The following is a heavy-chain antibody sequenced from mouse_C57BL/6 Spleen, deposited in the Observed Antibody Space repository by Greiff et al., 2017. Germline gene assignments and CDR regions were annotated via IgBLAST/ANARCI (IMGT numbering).Heavy chain of an antibody. V-gene: IGHV5-17*01. CDR2: ISSGSSTI. D-gene: IGHD2-4*01. Sequence: EVNLVESGGGLVKPGGSLKLSCAASGFTFSDYGMHWVRQAPEKGLEWVAYISSGSSTIYYADTVKGRFTISRDNAKNTLFLQMTSLRSEDTAMYYCATYDYDGAMDYWGQGTSVTVSS. J-gene: IGHJ4*01. CDR3: ATYDYDGAMDY. CDR1: GFTFSDYG.